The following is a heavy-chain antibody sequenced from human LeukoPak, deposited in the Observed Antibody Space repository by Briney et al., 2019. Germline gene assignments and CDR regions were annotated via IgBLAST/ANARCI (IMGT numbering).Heavy chain of an antibody. J-gene: IGHJ4*02. V-gene: IGHV1-3*01. CDR1: GYTFTSYA. CDR3: ARISAYYDFWSGYTFDY. Sequence: ASVKVSCKASGYTFTSYAMHWVRQAPGQRLEWMGWINAGNGNTKYSQKFQGRVTITRDTSASTAYMEPSSLRSEDTAVYYCARISAYYDFWSGYTFDYRGQGTLVTVSS. CDR2: INAGNGNT. D-gene: IGHD3-3*01.